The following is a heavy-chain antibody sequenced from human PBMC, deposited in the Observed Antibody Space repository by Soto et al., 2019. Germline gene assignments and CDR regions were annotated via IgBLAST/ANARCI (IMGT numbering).Heavy chain of an antibody. Sequence: PWGSLRLSCAASGFTVSSYAMSWVCQAPGKGLEWVSAISGSDDSTYYADSVQGRFTISRDNSKITLYLKMNSLRAEDTAVYYCAKSGPPIPRTADYWGQGTLVTVSS. D-gene: IGHD2-8*02. CDR1: GFTVSSYA. V-gene: IGHV3-23*01. J-gene: IGHJ4*02. CDR3: AKSGPPIPRTADY. CDR2: ISGSDDST.